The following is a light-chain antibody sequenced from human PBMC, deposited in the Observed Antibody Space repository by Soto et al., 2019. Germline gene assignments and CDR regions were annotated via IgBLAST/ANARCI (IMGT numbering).Light chain of an antibody. Sequence: EIVMTQSPATLSVSPWERATLSCRASHSVSSNLAWYQQKPGQAPRLLIYGASTRATGIPARFSGSGSGTEFTLTISSLQSEDFAVYYCQQYNNWPPKTFGQGTKVDLK. J-gene: IGKJ1*01. V-gene: IGKV3-15*01. CDR3: QQYNNWPPKT. CDR1: HSVSSN. CDR2: GAS.